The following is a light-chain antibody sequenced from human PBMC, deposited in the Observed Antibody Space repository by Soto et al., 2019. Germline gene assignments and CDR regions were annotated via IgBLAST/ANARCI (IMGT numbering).Light chain of an antibody. Sequence: EIVLTQSPGTLSLSPGERATLSCRASQSVSSSYLAWYQQKPGQAPRLLIDGASSRDTGIPDRFSGSGSGTDFTLTISRLEPEDFAVYYCQQYGSSPSTFGRGTKMEIK. J-gene: IGKJ2*02. CDR2: GAS. CDR3: QQYGSSPST. V-gene: IGKV3-20*01. CDR1: QSVSSSY.